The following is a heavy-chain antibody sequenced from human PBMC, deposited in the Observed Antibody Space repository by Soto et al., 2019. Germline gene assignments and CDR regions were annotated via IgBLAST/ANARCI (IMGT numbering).Heavy chain of an antibody. CDR1: GGSISSGGYY. V-gene: IGHV4-31*03. Sequence: QVQLQESGPGLVKPSQTLSLTCTVSGGSISSGGYYWSWIRQHPGKGLEWIGYIYYSGSTYYNPSLKRRVTISVDTSKNQFSLKLSSVTAADTAVYHCARDPGRYYYMDVWGKGTTVTVSS. CDR3: ARDPGRYYYMDV. J-gene: IGHJ6*03. CDR2: IYYSGST.